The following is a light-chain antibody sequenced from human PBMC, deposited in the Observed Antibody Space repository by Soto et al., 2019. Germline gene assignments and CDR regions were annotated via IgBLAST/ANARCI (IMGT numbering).Light chain of an antibody. Sequence: QSVLTQAPSASGTPGQRVTISCSGSSSNIGSNTVSWYQQVPGTAPKLLIYSNDQRPSGVPDRFSGSKSGTSASLAIGGLQSEDEADYYCAAWDESLNGWVFGGGTKLPVL. J-gene: IGLJ3*02. CDR1: SSNIGSNT. V-gene: IGLV1-44*01. CDR3: AAWDESLNGWV. CDR2: SND.